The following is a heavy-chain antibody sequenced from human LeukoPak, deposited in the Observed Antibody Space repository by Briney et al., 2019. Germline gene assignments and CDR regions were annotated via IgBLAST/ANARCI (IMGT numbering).Heavy chain of an antibody. CDR1: GYSISSGYY. J-gene: IGHJ5*02. D-gene: IGHD3-3*01. CDR2: IYYSGST. Sequence: SETLSLTCTVSGYSISSGYYWGWIRQPPGKGLEWIGSIYYSGSTYYNPSLKSRVTISVDTSKNQFSLKLSSVTAADTAVYYCARHEGSVLRFLEPNHGWFDPWGQGTLVTVSS. V-gene: IGHV4-38-2*02. CDR3: ARHEGSVLRFLEPNHGWFDP.